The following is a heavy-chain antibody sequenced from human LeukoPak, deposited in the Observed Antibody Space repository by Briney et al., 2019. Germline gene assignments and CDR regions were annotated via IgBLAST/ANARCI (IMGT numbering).Heavy chain of an antibody. V-gene: IGHV1-2*06. CDR1: GYTFTAYY. D-gene: IGHD5-12*01. J-gene: IGHJ4*02. CDR3: ARDDSGYDYYFDY. CDR2: INPNSGGT. Sequence: ASVKVSCKASGYTFTAYYMHWVRQAPGQGLEWMGRINPNSGGTNYAQKFQGRVTITRDTSISTAYMELSRLRSDDTAVYYCARDDSGYDYYFDYWGQGTPVTVSS.